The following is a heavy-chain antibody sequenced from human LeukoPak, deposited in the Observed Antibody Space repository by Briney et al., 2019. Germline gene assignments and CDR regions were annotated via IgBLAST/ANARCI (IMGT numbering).Heavy chain of an antibody. Sequence: GASVKVSCKASGHTSTTYYVHLVRQAPGQGLEWMGVINPSGDGTNYPQRFQGRVTLTRDTSTSTVYMELTSLRSEDTAMYYCAKETPNTGWFDPWGQGTLVTVSS. D-gene: IGHD1-14*01. CDR2: INPSGDGT. V-gene: IGHV1-46*01. CDR3: AKETPNTGWFDP. J-gene: IGHJ5*02. CDR1: GHTSTTYY.